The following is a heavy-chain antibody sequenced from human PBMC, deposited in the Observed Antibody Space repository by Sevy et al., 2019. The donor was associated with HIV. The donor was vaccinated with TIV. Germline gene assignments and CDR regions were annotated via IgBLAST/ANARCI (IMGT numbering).Heavy chain of an antibody. Sequence: GGSLRLSCAASGFTFSSYAMHWVRQAPGKGLEWVAVISYDGSNKYNTDSVKGRFTISRDDSKNTLYLQMNSLRAEDTAVYYCGKDRIRGLWFGELSGGLDYWGQGTLVTASS. V-gene: IGHV3-30-3*01. J-gene: IGHJ4*02. CDR1: GFTFSSYA. D-gene: IGHD3-10*01. CDR2: ISYDGSNK. CDR3: GKDRIRGLWFGELSGGLDY.